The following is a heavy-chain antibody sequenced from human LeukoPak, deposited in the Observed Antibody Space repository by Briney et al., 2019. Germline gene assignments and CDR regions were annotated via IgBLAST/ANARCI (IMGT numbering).Heavy chain of an antibody. V-gene: IGHV1-2*02. D-gene: IGHD5-12*01. CDR3: ARCDSGYDEPDP. Sequence: ASVKVSCKASGYTFTGYYMHWVRQAPGQGLEWMGWINPNSGGTNYAQKFQGRATMTRDTSISTAYMELSRLRSDDTAVYYCARCDSGYDEPDPWGQGTLVTVSS. CDR1: GYTFTGYY. J-gene: IGHJ5*02. CDR2: INPNSGGT.